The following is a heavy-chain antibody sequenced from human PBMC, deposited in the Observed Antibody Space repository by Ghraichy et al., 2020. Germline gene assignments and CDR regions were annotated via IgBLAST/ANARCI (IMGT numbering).Heavy chain of an antibody. D-gene: IGHD4-17*01. V-gene: IGHV3-23*01. J-gene: IGHJ4*02. Sequence: GGSLRLSCAASGFTFSSYAMSWVRQAPGKGLEWVSAISGSGGSTYYADSVKGRFTISRDNSKNTLYLQMNSLRAEDTAVYYCANQGDYGGYFDYWGQGTLVTVSS. CDR1: GFTFSSYA. CDR2: ISGSGGST. CDR3: ANQGDYGGYFDY.